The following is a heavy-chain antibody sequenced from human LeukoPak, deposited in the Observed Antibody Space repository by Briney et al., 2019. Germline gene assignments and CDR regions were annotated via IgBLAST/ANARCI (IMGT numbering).Heavy chain of an antibody. CDR2: VYTTGST. D-gene: IGHD5-12*01. CDR3: ARVGAVYSGYPRWKLPVDV. J-gene: IGHJ6*04. V-gene: IGHV4-61*09. CDR1: GGSMTSGSYY. Sequence: SQTLSLTCTVSGGSMTSGSYYWNWIRQSAGKGLEWLGHVYTTGSTSYNPSLRSRVTISVDMSKNQFSLKLTSMTAADTAVYYCARVGAVYSGYPRWKLPVDVWAKGPRSPSPQ.